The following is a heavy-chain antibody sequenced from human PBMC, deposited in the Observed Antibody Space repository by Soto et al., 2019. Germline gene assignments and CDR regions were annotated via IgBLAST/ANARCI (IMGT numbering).Heavy chain of an antibody. J-gene: IGHJ4*02. V-gene: IGHV3-48*04. CDR3: AKVSSSWYAGFFDL. CDR2: MSSSSTI. Sequence: PGGSLRLSCAASGFTFSTYSMNWVRQAPGKGLEWVSYMSSSSTIYYADSVKGRFTIFRDNSMNTLYLQMNTLRAEDTAVYYCAKVSSSWYAGFFDLWGQGTLITVSS. CDR1: GFTFSTYS. D-gene: IGHD6-13*01.